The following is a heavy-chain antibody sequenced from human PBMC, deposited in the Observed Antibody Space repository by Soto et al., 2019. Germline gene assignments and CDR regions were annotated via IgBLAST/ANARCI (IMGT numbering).Heavy chain of an antibody. CDR3: STYDTHWFDP. CDR1: GFTFSSNS. V-gene: IGHV3-48*01. CDR2: ISSSSSTI. Sequence: PGGSLRLSCAASGFTFSSNSMNWVRQAPGKGLEWVSYISSSSSTIYYADSVKGRFTISRDNAKNSLYLQMNSLRAEDTAVYYCSTYDTHWFDPWGQGTLVTVSS. D-gene: IGHD3-22*01. J-gene: IGHJ5*02.